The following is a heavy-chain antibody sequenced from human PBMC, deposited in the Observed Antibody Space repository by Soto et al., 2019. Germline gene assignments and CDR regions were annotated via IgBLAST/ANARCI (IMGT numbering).Heavy chain of an antibody. CDR1: GYTFTSYD. V-gene: IGHV1-8*01. CDR2: MNPNSGNT. Sequence: GASVKVSCKASGYTFTSYDINWVRQATGQGLEWMGWMNPNSGNTGYAQKFQGRVTMTRNTSISTAYMELSSLRSEDTAVYYCAAFGVTTMTAFDIWGQGTMATVSS. J-gene: IGHJ3*02. CDR3: AAFGVTTMTAFDI. D-gene: IGHD4-17*01.